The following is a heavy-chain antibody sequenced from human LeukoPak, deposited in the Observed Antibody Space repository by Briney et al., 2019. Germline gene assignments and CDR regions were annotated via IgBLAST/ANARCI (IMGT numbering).Heavy chain of an antibody. J-gene: IGHJ5*02. Sequence: GESLKISCKGSGYMFPSYWIAWVRQMPGKGLEWMGIIYPGDSDTRYSPSFQGQVTISADKSISTAYLQWSGLKASDTAMYYCAIFDFLFGEIDNWFDPWGQGTQVTVSS. V-gene: IGHV5-51*01. CDR1: GYMFPSYW. CDR3: AIFDFLFGEIDNWFDP. D-gene: IGHD3-16*01. CDR2: IYPGDSDT.